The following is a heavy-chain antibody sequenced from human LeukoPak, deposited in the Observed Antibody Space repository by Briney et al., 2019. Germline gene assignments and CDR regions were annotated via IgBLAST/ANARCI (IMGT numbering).Heavy chain of an antibody. J-gene: IGHJ3*02. CDR3: AKVVLIAVAATGAFDI. CDR2: ISGSGGST. V-gene: IGHV3-23*01. D-gene: IGHD6-19*01. CDR1: GFTFNSYA. Sequence: QPGGSLRLSCAASGFTFNSYAMSWVRQAPGKGLEWVSAISGSGGSTYYADSVKGRFTISRDNSKNTLYLQMNSLRAEDTAVYYCAKVVLIAVAATGAFDIWGQGTMVTVSS.